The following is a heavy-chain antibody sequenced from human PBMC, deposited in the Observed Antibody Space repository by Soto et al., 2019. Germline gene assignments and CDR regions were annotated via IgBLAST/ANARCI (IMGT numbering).Heavy chain of an antibody. CDR2: IYPSGNT. V-gene: IGHV4-30-2*06. D-gene: IGHD3-10*01. CDR1: NGSINTGGYS. J-gene: IGHJ5*02. CDR3: ARMARGARNWFDP. Sequence: SETLSLTCTFSNGSINTGGYSWSWIRQSPGKGLEWIGYIYPSGNTYYNPSLKSRLTMSIDKFGDQFSLTLTSVTAADTAVYYCARMARGARNWFDPWGQGTPVTVSS.